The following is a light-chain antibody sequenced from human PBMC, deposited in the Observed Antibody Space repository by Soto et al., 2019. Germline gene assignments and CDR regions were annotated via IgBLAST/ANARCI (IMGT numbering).Light chain of an antibody. CDR3: HSYDSRLSGYV. Sequence: QPVLTQPPSVSGAPGQRVTISCTGSSSNIGAGYVVHWYQQLPGTAPKLLIYGNSNRPSGVPDRFSGSRSGTSASLAITGLQTEDEAVYYCHSYDSRLSGYVFGAGTKLTVL. V-gene: IGLV1-40*01. J-gene: IGLJ1*01. CDR1: SSNIGAGYV. CDR2: GNS.